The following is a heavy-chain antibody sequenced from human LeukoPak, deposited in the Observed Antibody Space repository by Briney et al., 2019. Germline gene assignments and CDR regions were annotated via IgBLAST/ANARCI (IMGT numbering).Heavy chain of an antibody. CDR2: IKSRTDGGTT. J-gene: IGHJ6*03. D-gene: IGHD6-19*01. V-gene: IGHV3-15*01. CDR1: GFTFSNAW. CDR3: TTVRQWLVLNYYYYMDV. Sequence: GGSLRLSCAASGFTFSNAWMSWVRQAPGKGLEWVARIKSRTDGGTTDYAAPVKGRFTISRDDSKNTLYLQMNSLKTEDTAVYYCTTVRQWLVLNYYYYMDVWGKGTTVTISS.